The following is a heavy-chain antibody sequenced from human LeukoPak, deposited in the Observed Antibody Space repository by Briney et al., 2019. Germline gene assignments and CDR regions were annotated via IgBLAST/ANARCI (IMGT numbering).Heavy chain of an antibody. CDR1: GDSISFYY. J-gene: IGHJ4*02. CDR2: IYSSGRT. V-gene: IGHV4-4*08. D-gene: IGHD6-6*01. Sequence: SETLSLTCTVSGDSISFYYWSWVRQPPGKGLEWIGYIYSSGRTNYNPSLKSRLTMSVDTSKSQVSLNLRSVTAADTAVYYCARGVIAARIFDYWGQGTLVTVSS. CDR3: ARGVIAARIFDY.